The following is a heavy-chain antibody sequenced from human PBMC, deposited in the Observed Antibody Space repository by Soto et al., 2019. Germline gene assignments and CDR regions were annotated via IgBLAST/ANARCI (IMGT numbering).Heavy chain of an antibody. CDR1: GYTFTGYY. D-gene: IGHD2-2*01. CDR2: INSNSSGT. Sequence: ASVKVSCKASGYTFTGYYMHWVRQAPGQGLEWMGRINSNSSGTNYAQKFQGRVTMTRDTSISTAYMELTRLTSDDTAVYYCARPYCSSSGCHGWFDPWGQGTLVTVSS. CDR3: ARPYCSSSGCHGWFDP. J-gene: IGHJ5*02. V-gene: IGHV1-2*06.